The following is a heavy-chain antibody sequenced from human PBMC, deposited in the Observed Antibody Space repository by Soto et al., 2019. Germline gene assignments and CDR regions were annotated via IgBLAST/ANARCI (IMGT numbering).Heavy chain of an antibody. Sequence: ASVKVSCKASGYSLRSNYIHWVRQAPGQGLEWLGRINPNSSGTVYAQKFQGRVTMTRDTSLTTAYMQLNRLTSDDTAVYYCARDLIVDGPDNYAMDVWGRGTTVTVSS. V-gene: IGHV1-2*02. CDR1: GYSLRSNY. J-gene: IGHJ6*02. CDR3: ARDLIVDGPDNYAMDV. CDR2: INPNSSGT. D-gene: IGHD3-22*01.